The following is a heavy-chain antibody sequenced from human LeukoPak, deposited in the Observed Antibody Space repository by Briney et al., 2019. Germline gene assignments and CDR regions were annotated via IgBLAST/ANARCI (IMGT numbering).Heavy chain of an antibody. Sequence: GGSLRLSCAASQFTFSSHAMNWVRQAPGKGLDWVAVMSFDGSHISYADSVKGRFTISRDNSKNTLFLQMTSLNADDTAVYYCARGGTYYYQYYYMDVWGKGTTVTVSS. CDR1: QFTFSSHA. D-gene: IGHD3-16*01. J-gene: IGHJ6*03. CDR3: ARGGTYYYQYYYMDV. V-gene: IGHV3-30*01. CDR2: MSFDGSHI.